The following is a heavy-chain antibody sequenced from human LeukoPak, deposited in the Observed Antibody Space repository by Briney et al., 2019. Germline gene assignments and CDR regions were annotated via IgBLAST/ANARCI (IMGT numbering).Heavy chain of an antibody. V-gene: IGHV5-51*01. CDR1: GYSFISYW. J-gene: IGHJ4*02. D-gene: IGHD1-26*01. CDR2: IYPGDSDT. CDR3: AGAYRGYSGSYYFVWDH. Sequence: GESLKISCKGSGYSFISYWIGWVRQMPGKGLEWMAIIYPGDSDTRYSPSFQGQVTISADKSTSTAYLQWSSLKASDTAMYYCAGAYRGYSGSYYFVWDHWGKGTLVTVSS.